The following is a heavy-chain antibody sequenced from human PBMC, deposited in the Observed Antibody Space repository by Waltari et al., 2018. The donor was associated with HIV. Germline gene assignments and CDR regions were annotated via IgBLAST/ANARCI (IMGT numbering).Heavy chain of an antibody. CDR2: ISLVGNT. V-gene: IGHV3-23*01. CDR3: AKEKFISASMGDS. D-gene: IGHD1-26*01. Sequence: EGLLLESGGGLVKPGGFLRLSCVGSGFPFAENGRNWVRQAPGKGLALVSAISLVGNTYYAESVNGRFTISRNTSKNTLYMYMNSLRADDTAIYYCAKEKFISASMGDSWGPGTLVTVSS. J-gene: IGHJ4*02. CDR1: GFPFAENG.